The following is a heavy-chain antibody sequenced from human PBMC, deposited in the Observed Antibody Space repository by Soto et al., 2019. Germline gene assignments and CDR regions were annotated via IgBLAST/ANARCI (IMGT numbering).Heavy chain of an antibody. D-gene: IGHD4-17*01. CDR3: ARHEPLHGDYDY. Sequence: SETLSLTCTVSGGSISSYYWSWIRQPPGKGLEWIGYIYYSVSTNYNPSLKSRVTISVDTSKNQFSLKLSSVTAADTAVYYCARHEPLHGDYDYWGQGTLVTVSS. V-gene: IGHV4-59*08. CDR2: IYYSVST. J-gene: IGHJ4*02. CDR1: GGSISSYY.